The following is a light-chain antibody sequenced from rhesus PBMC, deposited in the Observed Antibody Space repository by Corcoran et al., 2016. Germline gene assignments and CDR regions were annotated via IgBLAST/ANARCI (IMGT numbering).Light chain of an antibody. V-gene: IGKV1-28*01. CDR2: GAS. CDR3: LQHSSYPRT. CDR1: QGISRY. Sequence: DIQMTQSPSSLSASVGDTVTITCRASQGISRYLNWFQQKPGKAPKLLIYGASSLESGVPSRFSGSGSGTEFTLTISSLQPEDFAVYYCLQHSSYPRTFGQGTKVEIK. J-gene: IGKJ1*01.